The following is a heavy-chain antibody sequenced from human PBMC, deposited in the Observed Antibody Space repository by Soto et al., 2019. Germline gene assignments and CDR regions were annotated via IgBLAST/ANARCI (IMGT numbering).Heavy chain of an antibody. CDR2: IYYSGST. D-gene: IGHD1-26*01. J-gene: IGHJ6*02. CDR1: GGSISSYY. CDR3: ARDRSASGSYYVYYYYGMDV. V-gene: IGHV4-59*01. Sequence: PSETLSLTCTVSGGSISSYYWSWIRQPPGKGLEWIGYIYYSGSTNYNPSLKSRVTISVDTSKNQFSLKLSSVTAADTAVYYCARDRSASGSYYVYYYYGMDVWGQGTTVTVSS.